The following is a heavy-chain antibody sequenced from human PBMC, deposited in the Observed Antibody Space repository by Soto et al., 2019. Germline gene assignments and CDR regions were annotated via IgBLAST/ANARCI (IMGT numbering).Heavy chain of an antibody. V-gene: IGHV1-69*13. D-gene: IGHD3-22*01. J-gene: IGHJ4*02. Sequence: SVKVSCKASGGTFSSYAISWLRQAPGQGLEWMGGIIPIFGTANYAQKFQGRVTITADESTSTAYMELSSLRSEDTAVYYCARGSYDSSGYYSSVLQFDYWGQGTLVTVSS. CDR1: GGTFSSYA. CDR2: IIPIFGTA. CDR3: ARGSYDSSGYYSSVLQFDY.